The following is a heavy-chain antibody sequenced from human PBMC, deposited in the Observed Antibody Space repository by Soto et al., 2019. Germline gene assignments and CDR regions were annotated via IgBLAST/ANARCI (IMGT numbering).Heavy chain of an antibody. V-gene: IGHV4-31*03. D-gene: IGHD2-2*01. J-gene: IGHJ6*02. CDR2: IYYSAST. CDR3: ARTVCSSASCYGYYYYGLDV. CDR1: GYSISSTNNY. Sequence: LSLTCTVSGYSISSTNNYWSWIRQHPGKVLEWIGYIYYSASTYYNPSLKSRPAISVDTSKNQFSLKLSSVTAADTAVYYCARTVCSSASCYGYYYYGLDVWGQGTTVTVSS.